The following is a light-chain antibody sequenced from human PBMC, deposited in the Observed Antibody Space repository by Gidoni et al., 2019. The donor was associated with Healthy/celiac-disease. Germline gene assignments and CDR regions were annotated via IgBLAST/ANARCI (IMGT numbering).Light chain of an antibody. CDR1: KSVSSN. Sequence: EIVMTQSPATLSVSPGERATLSCRASKSVSSNLAWYQQKPGQAPRPLIYGAATRATGIPARFSGSGSGTEFTLTISSLQSEDFAVYYCQQYNNWPPKWTFGQGTKVEIK. CDR2: GAA. CDR3: QQYNNWPPKWT. V-gene: IGKV3-15*01. J-gene: IGKJ1*01.